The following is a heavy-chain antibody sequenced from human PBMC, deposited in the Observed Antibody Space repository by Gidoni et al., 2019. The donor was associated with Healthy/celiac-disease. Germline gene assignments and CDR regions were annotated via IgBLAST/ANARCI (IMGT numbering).Heavy chain of an antibody. CDR2: INHSGST. CDR3: ARLRGGADIVATGPGGYYFDY. V-gene: IGHV4-34*01. D-gene: IGHD5-12*01. CDR1: GGSFSGYY. J-gene: IGHJ4*02. Sequence: QVQLQQWGAGLLKPSETLSLTCAVYGGSFSGYYWSWIRQPPGKGLEWIGEINHSGSTNYNPSLKSRVTISVDTSKNQFSLKLSSVTAADTAVYYCARLRGGADIVATGPGGYYFDYWGQGTLVTVSS.